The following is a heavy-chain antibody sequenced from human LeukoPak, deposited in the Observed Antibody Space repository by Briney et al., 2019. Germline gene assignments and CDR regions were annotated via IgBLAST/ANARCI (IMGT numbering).Heavy chain of an antibody. V-gene: IGHV1-69*05. CDR2: IIPIFGTA. J-gene: IGHJ6*03. D-gene: IGHD3-10*01. Sequence: SVKVSCKASGGTFSSYAISWVRQAPGQGLEWMGGIIPIFGTANYAQKFQGRVKITTDESTSKAYMELSSLRSEDTAVYYCASRAAMVRGVSYMDVWGKGTTVTVSS. CDR3: ASRAAMVRGVSYMDV. CDR1: GGTFSSYA.